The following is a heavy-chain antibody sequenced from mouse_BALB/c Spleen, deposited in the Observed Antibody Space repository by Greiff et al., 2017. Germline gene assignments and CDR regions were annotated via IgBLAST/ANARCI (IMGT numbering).Heavy chain of an antibody. CDR3: ARHYGSSRYYFDY. J-gene: IGHJ2*01. V-gene: IGHV3-8*02. CDR1: GDSITSGY. CDR2: ISYSGST. D-gene: IGHD1-1*01. Sequence: EVHLVESGPSLVKPSQTLSLTCSVTGDSITSGYWNWIRKFPGNKLEYMGYISYSGSTYYNPSLKSRISITRDTSKNQYYLQLNSVTTEDTATYYCARHYGSSRYYFDYWGQGTTLTVSS.